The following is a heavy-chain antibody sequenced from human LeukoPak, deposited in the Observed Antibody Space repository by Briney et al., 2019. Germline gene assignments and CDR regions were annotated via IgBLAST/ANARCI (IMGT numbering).Heavy chain of an antibody. Sequence: GGSLRLSCAASGFTFSSYAMSWVRQAPGKGLEWVSAISGSGGSTYYADSVKGRFTISRDNSKNTLYLQMNSLRAEDTAVYYCVRVLAAGFRMDVWGQGTKVTISS. D-gene: IGHD6-13*01. V-gene: IGHV3-23*01. CDR3: VRVLAAGFRMDV. CDR1: GFTFSSYA. CDR2: ISGSGGST. J-gene: IGHJ6*02.